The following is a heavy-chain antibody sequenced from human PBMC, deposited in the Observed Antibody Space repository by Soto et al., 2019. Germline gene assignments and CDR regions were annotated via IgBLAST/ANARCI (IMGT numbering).Heavy chain of an antibody. V-gene: IGHV1-18*01. D-gene: IGHD1-26*01. CDR3: ARDPQYSGSLSGGGDAFDI. Sequence: QLVQSGAEVKKPGASVKVSCKASGYTFTSCGISWVRQAPGQGLEWMGWISVYNVNTKSAQKLQGRVTMTTDTATSTAYSELRSLKSDDTAVYYRARDPQYSGSLSGGGDAFDIWGQGTLVTVSS. CDR2: ISVYNVNT. CDR1: GYTFTSCG. J-gene: IGHJ3*02.